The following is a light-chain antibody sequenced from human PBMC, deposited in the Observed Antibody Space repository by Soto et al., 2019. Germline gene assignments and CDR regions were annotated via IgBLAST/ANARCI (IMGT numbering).Light chain of an antibody. CDR3: EQYSYFAK. CDR2: KAS. V-gene: IGKV1-5*03. J-gene: IGKJ1*01. CDR1: QSISSW. Sequence: DIQMTQSPSTLSASVGDRVTITCRASQSISSWLTWYQQKAGQAPKLIIYKASIVESGVPSRLIGNRSGTEFSLNISSLQPYDSATYYCEQYSYFAKFGQGTRVEVK.